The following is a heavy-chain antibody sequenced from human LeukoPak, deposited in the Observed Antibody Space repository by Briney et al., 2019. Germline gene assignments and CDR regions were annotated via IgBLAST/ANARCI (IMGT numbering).Heavy chain of an antibody. Sequence: SVTVSFTASAGTFTNYAISWVRQAPEQGHEWMGRIIPIFGTANYAQKFQGRVTITADKSTSTAYMDLNSLRSEDTAVYYCAGTTGQLETTFDPWGQGTLVTVSS. D-gene: IGHD6-6*01. CDR2: IIPIFGTA. J-gene: IGHJ5*02. CDR3: AGTTGQLETTFDP. CDR1: AGTFTNYA. V-gene: IGHV1-69*06.